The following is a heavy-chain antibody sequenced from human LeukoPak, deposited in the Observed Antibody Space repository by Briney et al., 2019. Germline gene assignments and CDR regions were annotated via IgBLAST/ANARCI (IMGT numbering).Heavy chain of an antibody. CDR1: GFTSSSYA. CDR2: ISGSGGST. J-gene: IGHJ2*01. D-gene: IGHD6-6*01. Sequence: GTSLRLSCAASGFTSSSYAMSWVRQAPGKGLEWVSAISGSGGSTYYADSVKGRFTISRDNSKNTLYLQMNSLRAEDTAVYYCAKDRISPRPLGYFDLWGRGTLVTVSS. V-gene: IGHV3-23*01. CDR3: AKDRISPRPLGYFDL.